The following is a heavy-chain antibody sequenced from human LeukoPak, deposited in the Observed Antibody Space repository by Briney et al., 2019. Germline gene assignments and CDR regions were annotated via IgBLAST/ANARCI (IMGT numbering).Heavy chain of an antibody. D-gene: IGHD3-22*01. Sequence: SETLSLTCTVAGGSISSYYWGWIRHPPGKGLEYIGFIYYSGTTKYNPSLKSRATISVDTSKNQFSLDPTSVTAADTAVYYCARGRYYYDSSGYYYHNWFDPWGQGTLVIVSS. CDR3: ARGRYYYDSSGYYYHNWFDP. V-gene: IGHV4-59*01. CDR1: GGSISSYY. J-gene: IGHJ5*02. CDR2: IYYSGTT.